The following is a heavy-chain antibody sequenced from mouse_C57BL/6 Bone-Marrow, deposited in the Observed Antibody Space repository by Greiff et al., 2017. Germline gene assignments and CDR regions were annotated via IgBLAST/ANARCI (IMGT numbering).Heavy chain of an antibody. V-gene: IGHV1-50*01. CDR3: ASQRFL. Sequence: VQLQQPGAELVQPGASVKLSCKASGYTFTSYWMQWVKQRPGQGLEWIGEIDRSDSYTNYNQKFKGKATFTVETSSSPGYMQVSSLTSNESAVYYCASQRFLWGQGTSVTVSS. CDR2: IDRSDSYT. J-gene: IGHJ4*01. CDR1: GYTFTSYW.